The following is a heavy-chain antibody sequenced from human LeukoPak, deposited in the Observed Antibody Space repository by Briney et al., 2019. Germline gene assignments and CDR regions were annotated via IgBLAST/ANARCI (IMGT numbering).Heavy chain of an antibody. D-gene: IGHD2-15*01. Sequence: PGRSLRLSCAASGFIFSSYAMTWVRQAPGKGLEWVSAISGSGGSTYYADSVKGRFTISRDTSKSTLYLQMNSLRAEDTAVYYCAKRSGDSYYLDSWGQGTLVTVSS. V-gene: IGHV3-23*01. J-gene: IGHJ4*02. CDR3: AKRSGDSYYLDS. CDR1: GFIFSSYA. CDR2: ISGSGGST.